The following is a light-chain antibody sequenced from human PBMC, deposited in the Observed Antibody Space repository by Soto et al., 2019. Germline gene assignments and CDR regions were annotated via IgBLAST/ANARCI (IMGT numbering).Light chain of an antibody. CDR2: DAS. J-gene: IGKJ4*01. Sequence: EIVLTQSPATLSLSPGETATLSCRASQSVSSSLAWYHQQTRQTPRLLIYDASNSATGIPARFSGSGSGTDFTLTISSLEPEDFAMYYCQQCSSSHRTFGEGTKVEIK. CDR1: QSVSSS. CDR3: QQCSSSHRT. V-gene: IGKV3-11*01.